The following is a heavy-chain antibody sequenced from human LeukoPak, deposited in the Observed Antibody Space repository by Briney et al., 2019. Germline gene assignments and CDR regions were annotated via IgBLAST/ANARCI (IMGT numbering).Heavy chain of an antibody. V-gene: IGHV4-39*01. CDR1: GGSISSSSFY. Sequence: PSETLSLTCTVSGGSISSSSFYWGWIRQPPGKGLEWIGSIYYSGSTYYNPSLKSRVTISVDTSKNQLPLKLSSVTAADTAVYYCASARTSSRSWFTFDYWGQGILVTVSS. D-gene: IGHD6-13*01. CDR2: IYYSGST. CDR3: ASARTSSRSWFTFDY. J-gene: IGHJ4*02.